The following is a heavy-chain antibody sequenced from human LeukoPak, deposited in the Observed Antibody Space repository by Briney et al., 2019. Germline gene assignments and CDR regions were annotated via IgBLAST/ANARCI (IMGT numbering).Heavy chain of an antibody. J-gene: IGHJ4*02. V-gene: IGHV3-11*04. CDR1: GFTFSDYY. CDR2: ISSSGSTI. Sequence: GGSLRLSCAASGFTFSDYYMSWIRQAPGKGLEWVSYISSSGSTIYYADSVKGRFTISRDNAKNSLYLQMNNLRAEDTAVYYCARSPPPSYYDSSGFDYWGQGTLVTVSS. CDR3: ARSPPPSYYDSSGFDY. D-gene: IGHD3-22*01.